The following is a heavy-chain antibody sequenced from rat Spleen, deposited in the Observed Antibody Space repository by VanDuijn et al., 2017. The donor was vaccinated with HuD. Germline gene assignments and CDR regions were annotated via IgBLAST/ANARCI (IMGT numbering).Heavy chain of an antibody. D-gene: IGHD5-1*01. CDR1: GFSLTSDT. CDR2: IWRDGST. V-gene: IGHV2-1*01. CDR3: TRPLGAFAY. Sequence: QVQLKESGPGLVQPSQTLSLTCTVSGFSLTSDTVHWVHQPPGKGLEWMGGIWRDGSTAYNATLKSRLSISRDTSKSQVFLKMNSLQTDDTAIYFCTRPLGAFAYWGQGTLVIVSS. J-gene: IGHJ3*01.